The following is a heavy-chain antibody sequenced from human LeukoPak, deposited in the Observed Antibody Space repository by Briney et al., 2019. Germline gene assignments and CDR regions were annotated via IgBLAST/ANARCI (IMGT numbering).Heavy chain of an antibody. Sequence: ASVKVSCKASGYTFTSYDINWVRQATGQGLEWMGWMNPNSGNTGYAQKFQGRVTMTRNTSISTAYMELSSLRSEDTAVYYCAGGPNYYGSGSSDAFDIWGQGTMVTVSS. V-gene: IGHV1-8*01. CDR3: AGGPNYYGSGSSDAFDI. J-gene: IGHJ3*02. CDR2: MNPNSGNT. D-gene: IGHD3-10*01. CDR1: GYTFTSYD.